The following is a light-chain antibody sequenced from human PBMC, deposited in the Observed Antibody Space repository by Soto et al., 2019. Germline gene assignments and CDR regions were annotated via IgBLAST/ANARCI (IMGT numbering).Light chain of an antibody. V-gene: IGKV3-11*01. J-gene: IGKJ5*01. CDR1: QSIRNF. CDR2: DAS. Sequence: IVLTQSPATLSLSPGERATLSCRASQSIRNFLAWYQQKPGQAPRLLIYDASNRATSIPARFGGRGSGTDFTLTISSLEPEDFAVYYCQHRGEWPPGATFGQGTRLEIK. CDR3: QHRGEWPPGAT.